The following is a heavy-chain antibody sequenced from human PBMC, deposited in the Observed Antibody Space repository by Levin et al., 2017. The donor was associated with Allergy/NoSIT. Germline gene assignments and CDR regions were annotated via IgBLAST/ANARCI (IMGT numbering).Heavy chain of an antibody. CDR1: EFTFSSYA. Sequence: GGSLRLSCVVSEFTFSSYAMTWVRQAPGKGLEWVSGISGGGGSTYYADPVKGRFTISRDNSKNTLYLQMNSLRAEDTGVYYCAKGAYCTGGICYYYYMDVWGAGTTVTVSS. CDR2: ISGGGGST. V-gene: IGHV3-23*01. CDR3: AKGAYCTGGICYYYYMDV. D-gene: IGHD2-8*02. J-gene: IGHJ6*03.